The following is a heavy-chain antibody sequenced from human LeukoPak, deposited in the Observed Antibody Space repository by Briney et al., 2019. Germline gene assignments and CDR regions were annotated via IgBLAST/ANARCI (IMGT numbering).Heavy chain of an antibody. V-gene: IGHV3-33*01. CDR1: GFTFSSYG. CDR3: ARRTGEYFDY. J-gene: IGHJ4*02. D-gene: IGHD1-26*01. Sequence: GGSLRLFCAASGFTFSSYGMHWVRQAPGKGLEWVAVIWYDGSNKYYADSVKGRFTIPRDNSKNTLYLQMNSLRAEDTAVYYCARRTGEYFDYWGQGTLVTVSS. CDR2: IWYDGSNK.